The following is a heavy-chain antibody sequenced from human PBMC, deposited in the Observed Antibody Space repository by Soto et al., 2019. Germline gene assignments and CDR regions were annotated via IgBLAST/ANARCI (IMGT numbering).Heavy chain of an antibody. D-gene: IGHD2-2*01. CDR2: ISAYNGNT. V-gene: IGHV1-18*01. J-gene: IGHJ6*02. CDR1: GYTFTSYG. Sequence: ASVKVSCEASGYTFTSYGVSWVRQAPGQGLEWMGWISAYNGNTNYAQKLQGRVTMTTDTSTSTAYMELRSLRSDDTAVYYCAVPNYYYYGMDVWGQGTTVTVSS. CDR3: AVPNYYYYGMDV.